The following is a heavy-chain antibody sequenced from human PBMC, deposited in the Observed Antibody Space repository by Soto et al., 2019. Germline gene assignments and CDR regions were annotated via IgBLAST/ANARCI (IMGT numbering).Heavy chain of an antibody. J-gene: IGHJ4*02. CDR1: GYSFTSYW. V-gene: IGHV5-51*01. Sequence: GESLKISCKGSGYSFTSYWIGWVRQMPGKGLEWMGIIYPGDSDTRYSPSFQGQVTISADKSISTAYLQWSSLKASDTAMYYCARAMYYYDSSGYSFDYCGQGTLVTVYS. CDR3: ARAMYYYDSSGYSFDY. CDR2: IYPGDSDT. D-gene: IGHD3-22*01.